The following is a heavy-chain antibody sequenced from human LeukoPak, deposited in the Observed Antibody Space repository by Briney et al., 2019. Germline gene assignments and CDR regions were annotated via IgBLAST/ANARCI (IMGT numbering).Heavy chain of an antibody. CDR2: INPSGGST. CDR3: TREGSGGLQTRYNWFDP. V-gene: IGHV1-46*01. J-gene: IGHJ5*02. Sequence: GASVKVSCKASGYTFTSYYMHWVRQAPGQGLEWMGIINPSGGSTSYAQKFQGRVTMARDMSTSTVYMELSSLRSEDTAVYFCTREGSGGLQTRYNWFDPWGQGTLVTVSS. CDR1: GYTFTSYY. D-gene: IGHD2-15*01.